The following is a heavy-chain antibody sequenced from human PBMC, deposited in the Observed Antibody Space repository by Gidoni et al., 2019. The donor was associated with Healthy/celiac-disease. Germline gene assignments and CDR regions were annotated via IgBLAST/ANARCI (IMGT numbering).Heavy chain of an antibody. CDR2: IIPIFGTA. CDR3: ARAGIVVVAPYDY. D-gene: IGHD3-22*01. V-gene: IGHV1-69*01. CDR1: GGTVSSYA. Sequence: QVQLVQSGAEGKKPGSSVQVSCKASGGTVSSYATSWGRQAPGQGLEWMGGIIPIFGTANYAQKFQGRVTITADESTCTAYMELSSLRSEDTAGYYCARAGIVVVAPYDYWGQGTLVTVSS. J-gene: IGHJ4*02.